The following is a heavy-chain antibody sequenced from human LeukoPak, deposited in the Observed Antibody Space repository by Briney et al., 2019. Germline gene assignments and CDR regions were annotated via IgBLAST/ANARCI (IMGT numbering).Heavy chain of an antibody. J-gene: IGHJ4*02. CDR1: GGSFSGYY. Sequence: SETLSLTCAVYGGSFSGYYWSWIRQPPGKGLEWIGEINHSGSTNYNPSLKSRVTISVDTSKNQFSLKLSSVTAADTAVYYCVREPRFSYYYGSGSYYKFGFDYWGQGTLVTVSS. CDR2: INHSGST. CDR3: VREPRFSYYYGSGSYYKFGFDY. D-gene: IGHD3-10*01. V-gene: IGHV4-34*01.